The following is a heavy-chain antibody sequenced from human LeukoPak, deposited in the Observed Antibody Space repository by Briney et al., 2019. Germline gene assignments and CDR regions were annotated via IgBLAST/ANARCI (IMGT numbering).Heavy chain of an antibody. J-gene: IGHJ4*02. CDR3: ARGVSSGYYSVYYFDY. V-gene: IGHV4-4*07. Sequence: PSETLSLTCTVSGGSISSYYWSWIRQPAGKGLEWIGRMYTSGSTNYNPSLKSRVTMSVDTSKSQFSLKLTSVTAADTAVYYCARGVSSGYYSVYYFDYWGQGTLVTVSS. D-gene: IGHD3-22*01. CDR1: GGSISSYY. CDR2: MYTSGST.